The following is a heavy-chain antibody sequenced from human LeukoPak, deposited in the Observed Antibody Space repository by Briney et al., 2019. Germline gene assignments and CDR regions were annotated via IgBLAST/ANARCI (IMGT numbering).Heavy chain of an antibody. J-gene: IGHJ5*02. CDR2: IIPIFGTA. V-gene: IGHV1-69*05. D-gene: IGHD2-2*01. CDR1: GGTFSSYA. CDR3: ARLQKDIVVVPAAKGAKSTAYYDFWSGHFDPNWFDP. Sequence: ASVKVSCKASGGTFSSYAISWVRQAPGQGLEWMGGIIPIFGTANYAQKFQGRVTITTDESTSTAYMELRSLRSDDTAVYYCARLQKDIVVVPAAKGAKSTAYYDFWSGHFDPNWFDPWGQGTLVTVSS.